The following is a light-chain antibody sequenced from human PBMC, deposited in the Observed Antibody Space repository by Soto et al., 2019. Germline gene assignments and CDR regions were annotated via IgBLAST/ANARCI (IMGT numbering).Light chain of an antibody. V-gene: IGLV2-14*01. CDR3: SSYRTINTLI. J-gene: IGLJ2*01. CDR1: SSDVGGYNH. Sequence: QSALTQPVSVSGSPGQSITISCTGTSSDVGGYNHVSWYQQHPGTVPKLMIYEVSNRPSGVSNRFSGSKSGNTASLTISGLQAEDEADYYCSSYRTINTLIFGGGTQLTVL. CDR2: EVS.